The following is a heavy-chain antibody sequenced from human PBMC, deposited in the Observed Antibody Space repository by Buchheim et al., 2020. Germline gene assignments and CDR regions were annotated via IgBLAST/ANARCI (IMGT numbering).Heavy chain of an antibody. CDR1: GYIFTRYG. D-gene: IGHD3-10*01. J-gene: IGHJ4*02. CDR2: ISVYNGNT. Sequence: QVQLVQSGAEVKKPGASVKVSCKASGYIFTRYGINWVRQAPGQGLEWMGWISVYNGNTNYAQKFQGRVTMTTDTATSTVYMEVRSLRSDDTAVYYCARDLSDFYGSGSYSGALVWGQGTL. V-gene: IGHV1-18*01. CDR3: ARDLSDFYGSGSYSGALV.